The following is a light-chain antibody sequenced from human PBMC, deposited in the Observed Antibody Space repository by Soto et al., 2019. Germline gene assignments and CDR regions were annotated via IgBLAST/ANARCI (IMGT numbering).Light chain of an antibody. J-gene: IGKJ1*01. CDR2: DAS. Sequence: DTVLTQSPGTLSLSPGARANLSCGASQSVSSSYLAWYQQKPGLAPRLLIYDASSRATGIPDRFSGSGSGTDFTLTISRLEPEDFAVYYCQQYGSSPPTFGQGTKVDI. V-gene: IGKV3D-20*01. CDR3: QQYGSSPPT. CDR1: QSVSSSY.